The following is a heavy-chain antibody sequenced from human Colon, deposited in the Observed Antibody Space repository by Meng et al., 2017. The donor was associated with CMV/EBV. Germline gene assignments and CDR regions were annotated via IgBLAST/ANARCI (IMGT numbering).Heavy chain of an antibody. CDR1: GFTFTQYP. CDR2: INSDGSST. V-gene: IGHV3-74*01. J-gene: IGHJ4*02. Sequence: GESLKISCAASGFTFTQYPMNWVRQAPGKGLVWVSRINSDGSSTSYADSVKGRFTISRDNAKNTLYLQMNSLRAEDTAVYYCAREGGGTIAPRDLDYWGQGTLVTVSS. D-gene: IGHD6-6*01. CDR3: AREGGGTIAPRDLDY.